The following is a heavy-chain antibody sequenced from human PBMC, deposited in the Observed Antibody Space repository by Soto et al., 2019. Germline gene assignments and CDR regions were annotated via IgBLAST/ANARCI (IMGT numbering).Heavy chain of an antibody. CDR2: IYYSGST. Sequence: PSETLSLTCTVSGGSISSYYWSWIRQPPGKGLEWIGYIYYSGSTNYSPSLKSRVTISVDTSKNQFSLKLSSVTAADTAVYYCARGGDSSGYYYWIGAFDIWGQGTMVTV. D-gene: IGHD3-22*01. CDR3: ARGGDSSGYYYWIGAFDI. J-gene: IGHJ3*02. CDR1: GGSISSYY. V-gene: IGHV4-59*01.